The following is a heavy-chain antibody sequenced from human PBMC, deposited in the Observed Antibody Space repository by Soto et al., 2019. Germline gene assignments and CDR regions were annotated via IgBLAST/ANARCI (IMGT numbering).Heavy chain of an antibody. CDR2: IYYSGST. CDR1: GGSVSSGSHY. D-gene: IGHD4-4*01. CDR3: ARVTTVTSFDY. J-gene: IGHJ4*02. V-gene: IGHV4-61*01. Sequence: QVQLQESGPGLVKHSETLSLTCTVSGGSVSSGSHYWSWIRQPPGKGLEWLGYIYYSGSTNYNPSLKSRVTISLDTSKNQFSLKLSSVTAADTAVYYCARVTTVTSFDYWGQGTLVTVSS.